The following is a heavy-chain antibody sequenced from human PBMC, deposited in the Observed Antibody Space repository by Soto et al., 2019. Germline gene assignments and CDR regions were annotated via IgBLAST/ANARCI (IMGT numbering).Heavy chain of an antibody. J-gene: IGHJ3*02. V-gene: IGHV4-39*01. CDR1: GGSISSSSYY. D-gene: IGHD2-21*02. CDR2: IYYSGST. Sequence: QLQLQESGPGLVKPSETLSLTCTVSGGSISSSSYYWGWIRQPPGKGLEWIGSIYYSGSTYYNPSLKSRVTISVDTSKNQFSLKRSSVTAADTAVYYCARRSPGNDAFDIWGQGTMVTVSS. CDR3: ARRSPGNDAFDI.